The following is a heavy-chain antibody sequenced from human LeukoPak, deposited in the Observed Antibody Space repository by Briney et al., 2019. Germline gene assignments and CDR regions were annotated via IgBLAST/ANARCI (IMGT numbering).Heavy chain of an antibody. Sequence: NPSETLSLTCTVSGGSISNYYWSWIRQPAGKGLEWIGRIYTSGSTDYNPSLKSRVTMSVDTSKNQFSLKLSSVTAADTAVYYCARDSLVGAYYYFDFWGQGTLVTVSS. J-gene: IGHJ4*02. V-gene: IGHV4-4*07. CDR2: IYTSGST. D-gene: IGHD1-26*01. CDR1: GGSISNYY. CDR3: ARDSLVGAYYYFDF.